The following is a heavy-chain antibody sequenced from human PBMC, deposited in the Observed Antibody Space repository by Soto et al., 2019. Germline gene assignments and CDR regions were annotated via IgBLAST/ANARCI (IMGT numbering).Heavy chain of an antibody. V-gene: IGHV1-46*01. CDR2: INPSGGST. CDR3: ARGFSTYGSRWYDNHLDY. Sequence: VASVKVSCKASRYTFTSYYIHWVRQAPGQGLEWRGVINPSGGSTSSAQKFQGRVTMTKDTSTSTVYMEQSSLRSEDTAVYYCARGFSTYGSRWYDNHLDYWGQGTLVTVSS. D-gene: IGHD6-13*01. CDR1: RYTFTSYY. J-gene: IGHJ4*02.